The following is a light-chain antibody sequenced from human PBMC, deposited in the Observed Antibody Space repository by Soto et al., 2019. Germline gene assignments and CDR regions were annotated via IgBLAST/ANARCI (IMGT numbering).Light chain of an antibody. CDR1: QGIRID. CDR3: LQHFSYPRT. Sequence: AIQMTQSPSSLSASVGDRVTITCRASQGIRIDLAWYQQKPGKAPELLIYAASNLHSGVPSRFSGSGSGTDFTLTISSLQPEDFATSFCLQHFSYPRTFGGGTKVEV. V-gene: IGKV1-6*01. J-gene: IGKJ4*01. CDR2: AAS.